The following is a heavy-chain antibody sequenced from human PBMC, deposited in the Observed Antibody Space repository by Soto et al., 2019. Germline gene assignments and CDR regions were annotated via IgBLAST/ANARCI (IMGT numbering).Heavy chain of an antibody. CDR3: ARVFVGGAGGRRYCYYRIDV. CDR2: IIPIFGTA. CDR1: GYTFTSYD. V-gene: IGHV1-69*13. J-gene: IGHJ6*02. Sequence: SVKVSCKASGYTFTSYDISWVRQAPAQGLEWMGGIIPIFGTANYAQKFQGRVTITADESTSTAYMELSSLRSEDTAVYYSARVFVGGAGGRRYCYYRIDVWGQGTTVTVSS. D-gene: IGHD2-21*01.